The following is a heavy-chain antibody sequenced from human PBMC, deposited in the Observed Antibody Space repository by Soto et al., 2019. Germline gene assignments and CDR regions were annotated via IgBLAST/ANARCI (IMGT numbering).Heavy chain of an antibody. CDR3: TRSEDIVVVPAAMEFDY. CDR2: IRSKANSYAT. D-gene: IGHD2-2*01. Sequence: EVQLVESGGGLVQPGGSLKLSCAASGFTFSGSAMHWVRQASGKGLEWVGRIRSKANSYATAYAASVKGRFTISRDDSQNTAYLQMNSLKTEDTAVYYCTRSEDIVVVPAAMEFDYWGQGTLVTVSS. V-gene: IGHV3-73*01. CDR1: GFTFSGSA. J-gene: IGHJ4*02.